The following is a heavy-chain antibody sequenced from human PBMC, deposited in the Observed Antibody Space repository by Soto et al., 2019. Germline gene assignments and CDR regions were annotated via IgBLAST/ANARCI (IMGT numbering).Heavy chain of an antibody. V-gene: IGHV2-5*01. CDR3: ALSGHNSGFFYYDY. D-gene: IGHD3-22*01. J-gene: IGHJ4*02. CDR1: GFSLSSTVLG. Sequence: QITLKESGPTLVKFTQTVTLTCTFSGFSLSSTVLGVGWIRQSPGKAREGLALINWIDDKRYNPSLKSRLTITKDTSKNQVVLTMTNMDPVDTATYYCALSGHNSGFFYYDYWGQGTLVTVSS. CDR2: INWIDDK.